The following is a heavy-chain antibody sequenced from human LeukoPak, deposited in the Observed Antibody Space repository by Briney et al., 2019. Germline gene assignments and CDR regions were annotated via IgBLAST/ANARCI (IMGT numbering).Heavy chain of an antibody. D-gene: IGHD6-13*01. CDR3: ARVVGSWLGSYYFDY. Sequence: GGSLRLSCGASGFTFSSYWMHWVRQAPGKGLVWVSRIKSDGSSTTYADSVKGRFTISRDNAKNTLYLQMNSLRAEDTAVYFCARVVGSWLGSYYFDYWGQGTLVTVSS. CDR1: GFTFSSYW. J-gene: IGHJ4*02. CDR2: IKSDGSST. V-gene: IGHV3-74*01.